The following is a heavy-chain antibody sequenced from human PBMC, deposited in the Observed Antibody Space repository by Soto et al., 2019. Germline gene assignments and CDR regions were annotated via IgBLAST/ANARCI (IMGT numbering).Heavy chain of an antibody. CDR3: ARVPYSSGWRAVDY. CDR1: AFTFSSYW. CDR2: IKRDGSEK. Sequence: GGSLRLSCAASAFTFSSYWMSWVRHAPGKGLEWVANIKRDGSEKYYVDSVKGRFTISRDNSKNSLYIQMNSLRAEDTAVYYCARVPYSSGWRAVDYWGQGTLVTVSS. V-gene: IGHV3-7*05. D-gene: IGHD6-19*01. J-gene: IGHJ4*02.